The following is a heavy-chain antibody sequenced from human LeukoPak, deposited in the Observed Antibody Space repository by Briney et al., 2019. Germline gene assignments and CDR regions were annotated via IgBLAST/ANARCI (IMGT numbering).Heavy chain of an antibody. CDR3: AKVGQTYYDFWSGYYPDY. D-gene: IGHD3-3*01. CDR1: GLTFSSYG. V-gene: IGHV3-30*02. J-gene: IGHJ4*02. Sequence: GGSLRLSCAAAGLTFSSYGMHWVRQAPGKGLEWVAFIRYDGSNKYYADSVKGRFTISRDNSKNTLYLQMNSLRAEDTAVYYCAKVGQTYYDFWSGYYPDYWGQGTLVTVSS. CDR2: IRYDGSNK.